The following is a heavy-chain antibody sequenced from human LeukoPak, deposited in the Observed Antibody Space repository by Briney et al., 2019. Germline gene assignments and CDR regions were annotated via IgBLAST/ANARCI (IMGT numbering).Heavy chain of an antibody. CDR3: ATVESYGSYYYYYYMDV. CDR2: IYSGGST. V-gene: IGHV3-53*01. Sequence: GGSLRLSCAASGFTVSSNYMSWVRQAPGKGLEWVSVIYSGGSTYYADSVKGRFTISRDNSKNTLYLQMNSLRAEDTAVYYCATVESYGSYYYYYYMDVWGKGTTVTVSS. J-gene: IGHJ6*03. D-gene: IGHD5-18*01. CDR1: GFTVSSNY.